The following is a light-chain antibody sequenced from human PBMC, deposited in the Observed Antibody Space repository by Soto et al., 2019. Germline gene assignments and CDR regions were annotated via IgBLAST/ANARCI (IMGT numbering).Light chain of an antibody. CDR1: SSDVGGYNY. J-gene: IGLJ1*01. CDR3: SSYASSRAYV. Sequence: QSVLTQPASVSGSPGQSITISCTGTSSDVGGYNYVSWYQQQSGKAPKLMIHEVSNRPSGVSNRFSGSKSGNTASLTISGLHDEDEADYYCSSYASSRAYVFGIGTKLTVL. CDR2: EVS. V-gene: IGLV2-14*01.